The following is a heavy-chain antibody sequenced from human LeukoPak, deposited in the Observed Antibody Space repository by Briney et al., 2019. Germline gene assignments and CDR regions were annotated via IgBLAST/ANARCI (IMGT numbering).Heavy chain of an antibody. V-gene: IGHV4-34*01. CDR2: INQSGST. CDR1: GGSFSGYY. CDR3: ARHKAFGSGSYSPYYFDY. D-gene: IGHD3-10*01. Sequence: SETLSLTCIVSGGSFSGYYWIWIRQPPGRGLEWIGEINQSGSTNYNPSLKSRVTISVDTSKSQFSLKLNSVTAADTAVYYCARHKAFGSGSYSPYYFDYWGQGTQVTVSS. J-gene: IGHJ4*02.